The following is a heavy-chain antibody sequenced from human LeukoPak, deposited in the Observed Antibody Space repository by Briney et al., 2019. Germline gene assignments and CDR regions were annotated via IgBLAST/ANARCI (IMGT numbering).Heavy chain of an antibody. D-gene: IGHD2-2*03. CDR3: ARGPGYCSSTSCYRGYYYYYGMDV. J-gene: IGHJ6*02. CDR1: GGSFSGYY. V-gene: IGHV4-34*01. CDR2: INHSGST. Sequence: SETLSLTCAVYGGSFSGYYWSWIRQPRGKGLEWIGEINHSGSTNYNPSLKSRVTISVDTSKNQFSLKLSSVTAADTAVYYCARGPGYCSSTSCYRGYYYYYGMDVWGQGTTVTVSS.